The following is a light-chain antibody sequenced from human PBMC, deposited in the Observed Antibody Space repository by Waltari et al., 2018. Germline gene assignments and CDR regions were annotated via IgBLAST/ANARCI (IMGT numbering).Light chain of an antibody. J-gene: IGLJ3*02. Sequence: QSVLTQPPSASGTPGQRVTISCSGSSSNIGNNAVDWYKFLPGTAPKLLNFWSSQGPSGIPGRFSGSRSGTSASLAISGLQSDDEADYYCATWDDSLNGRVFGGGTKLTVL. CDR2: WSS. V-gene: IGLV1-44*01. CDR3: ATWDDSLNGRV. CDR1: SSNIGNNA.